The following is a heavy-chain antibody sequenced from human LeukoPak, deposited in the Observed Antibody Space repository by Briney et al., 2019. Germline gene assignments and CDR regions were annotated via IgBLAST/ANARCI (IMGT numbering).Heavy chain of an antibody. CDR2: INPSSGGT. CDR1: GYTFTGYY. D-gene: IGHD5-18*01. Sequence: ASVKVSCKASGYTFTGYYVHWVRQAPGQGLEWMGWINPSSGGTNYAQKFQGRVTMTGDTPISTAYMELSRLSSDDTAVYFCAGRPDTSMVAIFDYWGQGTLVTISS. CDR3: AGRPDTSMVAIFDY. J-gene: IGHJ4*02. V-gene: IGHV1-2*02.